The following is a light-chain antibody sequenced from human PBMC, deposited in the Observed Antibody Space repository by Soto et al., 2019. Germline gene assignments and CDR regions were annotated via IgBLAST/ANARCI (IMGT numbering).Light chain of an antibody. J-gene: IGKJ1*01. CDR2: AAS. CDR3: QQSYSTTWT. CDR1: QGISTY. V-gene: IGKV1-39*01. Sequence: DIQMTQSPSSLSASVGDRVTITCRASQGISTYLNWYLQKPGKAPKLLIYAASSLQSGVPSRFSGSGSETDFTLTISSMPPEDFATYSCQQSYSTTWTLGQGTKLDIK.